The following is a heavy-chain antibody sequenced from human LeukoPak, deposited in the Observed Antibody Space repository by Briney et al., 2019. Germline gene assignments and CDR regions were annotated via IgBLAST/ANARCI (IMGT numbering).Heavy chain of an antibody. CDR1: GYTFTSYG. Sequence: ASVKVSCKASGYTFTSYGISWVRQAPGQGLEWMGWISAYNGNTNYAQKPQGRVTMTTDTSTSTAYMELRSLRSDDTAVYYCARDDYGDHGPDAFDIWGQGTMVTVSS. CDR2: ISAYNGNT. D-gene: IGHD4-17*01. J-gene: IGHJ3*02. CDR3: ARDDYGDHGPDAFDI. V-gene: IGHV1-18*01.